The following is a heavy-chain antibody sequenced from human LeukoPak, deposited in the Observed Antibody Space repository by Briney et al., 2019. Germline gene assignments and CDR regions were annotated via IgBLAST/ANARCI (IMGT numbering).Heavy chain of an antibody. CDR1: GFTFSGSA. V-gene: IGHV3-73*01. CDR3: TRRLVIVNACDI. Sequence: GGSLRLSCAASGFTFSGSAMHWVRQASGKGLEWVGRIRSKANSYATAYAASVKGRFTISRDDSKNTAYLQMNSLKTEDTAVYYCTRRLVIVNACDIWGQGTMVTVSS. D-gene: IGHD2-21*01. J-gene: IGHJ3*02. CDR2: IRSKANSYAT.